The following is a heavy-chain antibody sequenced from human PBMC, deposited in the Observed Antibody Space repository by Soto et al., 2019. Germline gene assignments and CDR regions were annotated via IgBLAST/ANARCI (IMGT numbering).Heavy chain of an antibody. D-gene: IGHD1-1*01. CDR3: ARVGYWNDPFDY. V-gene: IGHV4-30-4*01. CDR1: GGSISSGGSY. CDR2: IYYSGNT. J-gene: IGHJ4*02. Sequence: PSETLSLTCTVSGGSISSGGSYWGWIRQPPGKGLEWIGYIYYSGNTYFNPSLKSRVTLSVDTSKNQFSLNLSSVTAADTAVYYCARVGYWNDPFDYWGQGTLVTVPQ.